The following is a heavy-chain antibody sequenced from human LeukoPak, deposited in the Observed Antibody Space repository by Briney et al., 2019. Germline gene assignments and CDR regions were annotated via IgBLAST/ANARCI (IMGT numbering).Heavy chain of an antibody. CDR3: ARGRQLYDIVVGLFQH. V-gene: IGHV3-30-3*01. CDR1: GFTFSSYA. D-gene: IGHD2-2*01. J-gene: IGHJ1*01. Sequence: GSLRLSCAASGFTFSSYAMHWVRQAPGKGLEWVAVISYDGSNKYYADSVKGRFTISRDNSKNTLYLQMNSLRAEDTAVYYRARGRQLYDIVVGLFQHWGQGTLVTVSS. CDR2: ISYDGSNK.